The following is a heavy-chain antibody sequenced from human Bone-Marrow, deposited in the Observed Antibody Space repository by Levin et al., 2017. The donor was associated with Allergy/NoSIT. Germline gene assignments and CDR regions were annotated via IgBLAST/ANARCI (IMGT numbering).Heavy chain of an antibody. Sequence: PGESLKISCAASGFTVSSHYMSWVRQAPGKGPEWVSVIYSGGSTYYADSVKGRFTISRDNSKNTLYLQMNSLRAEDTAVYYCARGWFGELLSHWGQGTLVTVSS. V-gene: IGHV3-53*01. D-gene: IGHD3-10*01. CDR1: GFTVSSHY. CDR2: IYSGGST. CDR3: ARGWFGELLSH. J-gene: IGHJ4*02.